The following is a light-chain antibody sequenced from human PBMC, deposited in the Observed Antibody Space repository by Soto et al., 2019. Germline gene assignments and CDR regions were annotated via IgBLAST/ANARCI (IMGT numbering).Light chain of an antibody. V-gene: IGKV3-20*01. Sequence: EVLMTQSPSTLSFSLVQVARLSFMASQRVSSNLVWYQQKPGQAPRLLISGVSTRATGIPDRFSGSGSGTDFTLTISRLEPEDVAVYYCQQYAPSPAITFGQGTRLEIK. J-gene: IGKJ5*01. CDR3: QQYAPSPAIT. CDR1: QRVSSN. CDR2: GVS.